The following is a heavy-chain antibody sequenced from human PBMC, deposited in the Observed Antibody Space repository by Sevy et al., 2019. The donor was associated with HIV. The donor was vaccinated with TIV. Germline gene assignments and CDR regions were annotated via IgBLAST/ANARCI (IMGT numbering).Heavy chain of an antibody. Sequence: GGSLRLSCAASGFSFSKYSMSWVSQPPGKGLEWVSTLSFGCGEINYADSVKGRFTISRDNSKSSVHLQMNNLRPEDTAVYYCAREGCTKPHDYWGQGTLVTVSS. D-gene: IGHD2-8*01. CDR3: AREGCTKPHDY. V-gene: IGHV3-23*01. CDR1: GFSFSKYS. J-gene: IGHJ4*02. CDR2: LSFGCGEI.